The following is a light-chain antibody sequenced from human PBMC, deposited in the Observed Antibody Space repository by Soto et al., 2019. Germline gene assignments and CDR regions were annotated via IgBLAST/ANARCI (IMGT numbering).Light chain of an antibody. CDR2: KAS. Sequence: DIQMTQSPSTLSRSVGDSVTLTCRASQTISSWLAWYQQKPGKAPKLLIYKASTLKSGVPSRFSGSGSGTEFTLTISSLQPDDFATDYCQNYNSYSEAVGQGTKVEIK. CDR1: QTISSW. J-gene: IGKJ1*01. CDR3: QNYNSYSEA. V-gene: IGKV1-5*03.